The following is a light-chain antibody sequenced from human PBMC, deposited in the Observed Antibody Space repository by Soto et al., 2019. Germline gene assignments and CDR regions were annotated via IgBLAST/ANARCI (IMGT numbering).Light chain of an antibody. Sequence: QSALTQPASVSGSPGQSITISCIGTSSDVGAFNYVSWYQHHPGKAPKLIIYDVTDRPSGVSTRFSASKSGNTASLTISGLQAEDDADYYCSSYTTRNTEVFGTGTKVTVL. J-gene: IGLJ1*01. CDR2: DVT. CDR3: SSYTTRNTEV. V-gene: IGLV2-14*03. CDR1: SSDVGAFNY.